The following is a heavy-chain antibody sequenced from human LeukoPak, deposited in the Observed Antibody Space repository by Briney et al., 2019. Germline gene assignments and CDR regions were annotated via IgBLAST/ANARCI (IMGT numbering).Heavy chain of an antibody. Sequence: SETLSLTCTVSGGSISSYYWSWLRQPPGKGLEWIGYIYYSGSTNYNPSLKSRVTISVDTSKNQFSLKLSSVTAADTAVYYCARVGGSSSDFDYWGQGTLVTVSS. J-gene: IGHJ4*02. D-gene: IGHD6-6*01. CDR3: ARVGGSSSDFDY. V-gene: IGHV4-59*01. CDR2: IYYSGST. CDR1: GGSISSYY.